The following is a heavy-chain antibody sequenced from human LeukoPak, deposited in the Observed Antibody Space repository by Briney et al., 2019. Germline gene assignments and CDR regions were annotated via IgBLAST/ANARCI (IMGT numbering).Heavy chain of an antibody. J-gene: IGHJ6*02. CDR1: GGSFSGYY. Sequence: SETLSLTCAVYGGSFSGYYWSWIRQPPGKGLEWIGEINHSGSTNYNPSLKSRVTISVDTSKNQFSLKLSSVTAADTAVYYCARGAYYYGSGSYYKSTYGMDVWGQGTTVTVSS. V-gene: IGHV4-34*01. CDR2: INHSGST. D-gene: IGHD3-10*01. CDR3: ARGAYYYGSGSYYKSTYGMDV.